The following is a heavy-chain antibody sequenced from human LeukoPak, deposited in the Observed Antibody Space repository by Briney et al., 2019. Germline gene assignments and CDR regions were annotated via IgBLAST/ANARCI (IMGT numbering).Heavy chain of an antibody. CDR3: ARDYGYYYGSGSYYIPD. D-gene: IGHD3-10*01. CDR1: GFTFSSYA. V-gene: IGHV3-30-3*01. Sequence: GGSLRLSCAASGFTFSSYAMYWVRQAPGKGLEWVAVISYDGSNKYYADSVKGRFTISRDNSKNTLYLQMNSLRAEDTAVYYCARDYGYYYGSGSYYIPDWGQGTLVTVSS. J-gene: IGHJ4*02. CDR2: ISYDGSNK.